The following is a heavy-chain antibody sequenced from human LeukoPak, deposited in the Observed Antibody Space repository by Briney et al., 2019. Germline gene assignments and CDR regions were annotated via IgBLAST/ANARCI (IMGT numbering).Heavy chain of an antibody. Sequence: PSETLSLTCAVYGGSPSGYYWTWIRQPPGKGLEWIGEIIHSGSTNYNPSLKSRVTISIDTSKNRFSLNLGSVTAADTAVYYCARLIVPPTRPIDYWGQGTLVTVSS. CDR2: IIHSGST. J-gene: IGHJ4*02. V-gene: IGHV4-34*12. D-gene: IGHD2/OR15-2a*01. CDR1: GGSPSGYY. CDR3: ARLIVPPTRPIDY.